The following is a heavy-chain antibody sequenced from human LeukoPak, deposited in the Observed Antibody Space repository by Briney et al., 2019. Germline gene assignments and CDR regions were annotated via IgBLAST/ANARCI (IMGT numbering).Heavy chain of an antibody. J-gene: IGHJ2*01. CDR1: GGSFSGYY. D-gene: IGHD5-12*01. CDR3: SRTIKGYPRYFDF. CDR2: INHSGST. Sequence: SQTLSLTCAVYGGSFSGYYWSWIRHPPGQGMDLIGAINHSGSTNYNPNLKSRGTISVDVSKNQFSVKLSSMTVADAAVYYCSRTIKGYPRYFDFWGRGTLVTVSS. V-gene: IGHV4-34*01.